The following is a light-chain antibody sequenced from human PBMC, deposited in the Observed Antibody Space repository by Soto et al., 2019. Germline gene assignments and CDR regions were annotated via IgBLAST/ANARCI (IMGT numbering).Light chain of an antibody. J-gene: IGKJ1*01. V-gene: IGKV1-5*01. CDR3: QQYKSHPVT. CDR2: DVS. Sequence: EIQMTQSPSTLSASVGDRVNINCRAGQRISRWLAWYQQKPGEAPKLLIYDVSTLESGIPSRFSGSGSGTEFTLALCGLHSGDFATYYCQQYKSHPVTFGQGTKVAIK. CDR1: QRISRW.